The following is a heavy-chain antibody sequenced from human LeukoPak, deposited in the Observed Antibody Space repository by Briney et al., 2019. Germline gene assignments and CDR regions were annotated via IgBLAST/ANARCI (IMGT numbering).Heavy chain of an antibody. CDR1: GGSITSTSYY. D-gene: IGHD6-13*01. J-gene: IGHJ4*02. Sequence: SEPLSLPCTVSGGSITSTSYYWGWIRPPPGKGLEWIGSLYYLGSTYCNPSLKSRATISVDTSKNQLSLKLSSVTASDTAVYYGARSVYSTNVDSWGQGTLVSVSS. V-gene: IGHV4-39*01. CDR3: ARSVYSTNVDS. CDR2: LYYLGST.